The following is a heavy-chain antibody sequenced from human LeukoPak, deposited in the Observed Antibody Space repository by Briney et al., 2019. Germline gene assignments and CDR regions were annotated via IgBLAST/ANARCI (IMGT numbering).Heavy chain of an antibody. CDR1: GYTFTGYY. CDR3: AREYSSPSSRYYYYYGMDV. D-gene: IGHD6-6*01. J-gene: IGHJ6*02. CDR2: INPNSGGT. V-gene: IGHV1-2*04. Sequence: ASVKVSCKASGYTFTGYYMHWVRQAPGQGLEWMGWINPNSGGTNYAQKFQGWVTMTRDTSISTAYMELSRLRSDDTAVYYCAREYSSPSSRYYYYYGMDVWGQGTTVTVSS.